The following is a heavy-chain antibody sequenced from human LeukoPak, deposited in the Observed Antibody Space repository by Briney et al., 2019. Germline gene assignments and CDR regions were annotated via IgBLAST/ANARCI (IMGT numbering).Heavy chain of an antibody. J-gene: IGHJ3*02. Sequence: GGSLRLSCAASGFTFSSYSMNWVRQAPGKGLEWVSYISSSSSTIYYADSVKGRFTISRDNAKNSLYLQMNSLRAEDTAVYYCARDYYGDPDDAFDIWGQGTMVTVSS. D-gene: IGHD4-17*01. CDR1: GFTFSSYS. CDR2: ISSSSSTI. CDR3: ARDYYGDPDDAFDI. V-gene: IGHV3-48*04.